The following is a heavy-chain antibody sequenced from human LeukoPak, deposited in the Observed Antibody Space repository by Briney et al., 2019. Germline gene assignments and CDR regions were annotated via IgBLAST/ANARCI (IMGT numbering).Heavy chain of an antibody. J-gene: IGHJ4*02. V-gene: IGHV3-30*04. CDR2: ISYDGTTK. CDR3: ARGRVDTNYYFDY. CDR1: GFTFSSYA. Sequence: GTSLRLSCAASGFTFSSYAMHWVRQTPGKGLEWMAVISYDGTTKYYADSVKGRFTISRDNAKNSLYLQMNSLRAEDAAVYYCARGRVDTNYYFDYWGQGTLVTVSS. D-gene: IGHD4-11*01.